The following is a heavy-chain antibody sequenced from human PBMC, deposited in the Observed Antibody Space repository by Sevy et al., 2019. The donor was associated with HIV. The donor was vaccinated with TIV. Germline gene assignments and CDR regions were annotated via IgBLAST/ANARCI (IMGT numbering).Heavy chain of an antibody. CDR1: GYSISSGYY. CDR2: IYHSGST. CDR3: ARDEGFAVYGPPQPAHWFDP. J-gene: IGHJ5*02. Sequence: SDTLSLTCAVSGYSISSGYYWGWIRQPPGKGLEWIGSIYHSGSTYYNPSLKSRVTISVDTSKNQFSLRLSSVTAADTAVYYCARDEGFAVYGPPQPAHWFDPWGQGTLVTVSS. D-gene: IGHD1-20*01. V-gene: IGHV4-38-2*02.